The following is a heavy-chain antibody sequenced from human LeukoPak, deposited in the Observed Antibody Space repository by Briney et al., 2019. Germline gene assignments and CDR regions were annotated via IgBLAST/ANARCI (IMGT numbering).Heavy chain of an antibody. CDR1: GFTFSSYS. CDR2: ISSSSSYI. Sequence: GGSLRLSCAASGFTFSSYSMNWVRQAPGKGLEWASSISSSSSYIYYADSVKGRFTISRDNAKNSLYLQMNSLRAEDTAVYYCARDDPIVVVPAAISSGWGQGTLVTVSS. D-gene: IGHD2-2*01. CDR3: ARDDPIVVVPAAISSG. J-gene: IGHJ4*02. V-gene: IGHV3-21*01.